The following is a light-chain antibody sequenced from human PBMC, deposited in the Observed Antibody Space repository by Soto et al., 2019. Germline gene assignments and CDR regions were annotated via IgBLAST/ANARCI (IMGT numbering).Light chain of an antibody. CDR1: QSISRW. CDR3: QQYNSYAIT. V-gene: IGKV1-5*02. J-gene: IGKJ5*01. Sequence: DFRKTQSPSTLYASVGDRVAIICRASQSISRWLAWYQQKPGRAPKLLIYDVSILKSGVPSRFSGSGSGTEITLTINSLQPDDFATYYCQQYNSYAITFGQGTRLEIK. CDR2: DVS.